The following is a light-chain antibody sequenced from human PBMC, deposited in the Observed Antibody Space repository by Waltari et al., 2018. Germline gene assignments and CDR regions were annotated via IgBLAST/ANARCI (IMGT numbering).Light chain of an antibody. Sequence: QSALTQPRSVSGSPGQSVTISCTGTSSDVGSYNYVSWFQQHPGKAPKLMIYDVTKRPSGVPDLFSGSKSGITASLTISGLQADDEADYYCCSYAGSYTLGVFGGGTKLTVL. J-gene: IGLJ3*02. CDR1: SSDVGSYNY. V-gene: IGLV2-11*01. CDR3: CSYAGSYTLGV. CDR2: DVT.